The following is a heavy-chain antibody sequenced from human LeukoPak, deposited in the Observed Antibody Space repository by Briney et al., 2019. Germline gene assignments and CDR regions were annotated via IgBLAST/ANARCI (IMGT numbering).Heavy chain of an antibody. CDR2: ISSSSSTI. CDR1: GFTFSSYS. J-gene: IGHJ6*02. CDR3: ARDSRDPTPSYYYYYYGMDV. Sequence: PGGSLRLSCVASGFTFSSYSMNWVRQAPGKGLEWVSYISSSSSTIYYADSVKGRFTISRDNAKNSLYLQMNSLRDEDTAVYYCARDSRDPTPSYYYYYYGMDVWGQGTTVTVSS. V-gene: IGHV3-48*02.